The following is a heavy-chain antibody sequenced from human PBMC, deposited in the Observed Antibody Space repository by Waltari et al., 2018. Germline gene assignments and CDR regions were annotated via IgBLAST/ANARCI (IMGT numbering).Heavy chain of an antibody. V-gene: IGHV1-46*01. D-gene: IGHD2-21*01. CDR2: INPSGGST. CDR3: ALDTGALWMDV. CDR1: EYTFTSSY. Sequence: QMQLVQSGAEVKKPGASVKISCKTSEYTFTSSYIHWVRQAPGQGLKWMGIINPSGGSTIYAQKFQCRVTMTRDTSTSTVYMELSSLRSDDTAVYYCALDTGALWMDVWGQGTTVTVSS. J-gene: IGHJ6*02.